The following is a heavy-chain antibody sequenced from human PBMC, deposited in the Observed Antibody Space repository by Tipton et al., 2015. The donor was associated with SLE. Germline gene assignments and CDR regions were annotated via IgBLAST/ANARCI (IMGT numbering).Heavy chain of an antibody. CDR2: VFRGGST. CDR1: GDALSGQY. D-gene: IGHD2-15*01. V-gene: IGHV4-34*12. J-gene: IGHJ6*03. Sequence: TLSLTCSVYGDALSGQYWSWIRQPPGKGLEWIGEVFRGGSTNYSPSLESRVTITVDMSKNQFSLRLSSVTAADTGVYYCVKSVGVVSPRDYYYHMDVWGKGTTVTVSS. CDR3: VKSVGVVSPRDYYYHMDV.